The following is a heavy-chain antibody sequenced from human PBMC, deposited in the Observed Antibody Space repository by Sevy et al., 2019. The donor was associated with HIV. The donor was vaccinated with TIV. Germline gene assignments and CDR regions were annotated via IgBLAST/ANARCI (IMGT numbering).Heavy chain of an antibody. CDR3: ARGVGLDC. Sequence: GGSLRLSCAASGFTFSPYWMTWVRQAPGKGLEWVANIRPDGSDKYYVDSVKGRVTISRDNAKNSLYLQMNSLRADDTAMYYCARGVGLDCWGQGALVTVSS. CDR2: IRPDGSDK. V-gene: IGHV3-7*01. CDR1: GFTFSPYW. D-gene: IGHD1-26*01. J-gene: IGHJ4*02.